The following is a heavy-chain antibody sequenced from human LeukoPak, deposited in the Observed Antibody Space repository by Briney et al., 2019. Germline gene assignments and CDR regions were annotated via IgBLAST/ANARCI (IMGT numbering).Heavy chain of an antibody. CDR1: GGSISSSSYY. CDR3: ARVAGLPAASYYFDY. CDR2: IYYSGST. V-gene: IGHV4-39*07. D-gene: IGHD2-2*01. Sequence: SETLSLTCTVSGGSISSSSYYWGWIGQPPGKGLEWIGSIYYSGSTYYNPSLKSRVTISVDTSKNQFSLKLSSVTAADTAVYYCARVAGLPAASYYFDYWGQGTLVTVSS. J-gene: IGHJ4*02.